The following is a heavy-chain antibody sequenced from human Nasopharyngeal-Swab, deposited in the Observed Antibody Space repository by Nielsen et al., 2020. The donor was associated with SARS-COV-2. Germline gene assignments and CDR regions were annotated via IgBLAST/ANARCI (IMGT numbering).Heavy chain of an antibody. V-gene: IGHV3-11*06. J-gene: IGHJ4*02. CDR2: ISSSSSYI. Sequence: GESLKISCAASGFTFSDYYMSWIRQAPGKGLEWVSSISSSSSYIYYADSVKGRFTISRDNAKNSLYLQMNSLRAEDTAVYYCARVDRDMVRGDVFDYWGQGTLVTVSS. D-gene: IGHD3-10*01. CDR1: GFTFSDYY. CDR3: ARVDRDMVRGDVFDY.